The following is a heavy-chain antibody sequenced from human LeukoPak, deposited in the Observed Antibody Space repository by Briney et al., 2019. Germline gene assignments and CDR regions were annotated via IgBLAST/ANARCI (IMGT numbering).Heavy chain of an antibody. CDR1: GYSFTSYW. CDR3: ARLGVAVAGTAEYYYYGMDV. D-gene: IGHD6-19*01. J-gene: IGHJ6*02. CDR2: IYPGDSDT. Sequence: GESLKISCKGSGYSFTSYWIGWGRQMPGKGLEWMGIIYPGDSDTRYSPSFQGQVTISADKSISTAYLQWSSLKASDTAMYYCARLGVAVAGTAEYYYYGMDVWGQGTTVTVSS. V-gene: IGHV5-51*01.